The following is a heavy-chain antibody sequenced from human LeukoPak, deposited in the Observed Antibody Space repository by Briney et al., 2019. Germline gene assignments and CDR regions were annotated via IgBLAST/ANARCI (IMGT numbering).Heavy chain of an antibody. J-gene: IGHJ3*02. CDR2: IIPIFGTA. V-gene: IGHV1-69*13. D-gene: IGHD3-9*01. CDR1: GGTFSSYA. Sequence: GASVKVSCKASGGTFSSYAISWVRQAPGQGLEWMGGIIPIFGTANYAQKFQGRVTITADESTGTAYMELSSLRSEDTAVYYCARGHYDILTGYYYIKDAFDIWGQGTMVTVSS. CDR3: ARGHYDILTGYYYIKDAFDI.